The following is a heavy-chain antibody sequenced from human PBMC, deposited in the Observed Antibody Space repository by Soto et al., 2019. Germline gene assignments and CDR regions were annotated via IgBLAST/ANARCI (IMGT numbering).Heavy chain of an antibody. CDR3: ARDNYGSGSEMDY. V-gene: IGHV4-31*03. CDR2: IYYSGST. D-gene: IGHD3-10*01. CDR1: GGSISICGYY. J-gene: IGHJ4*02. Sequence: SETLSLTCTVSGGSISICGYYWSLIRQHPGKGLEWIGYIYYSGSTYYNPSLKSRVTISVDTSKNQFSLKLSSVTAADTAVYYCARDNYGSGSEMDYWGQGTLVTVSS.